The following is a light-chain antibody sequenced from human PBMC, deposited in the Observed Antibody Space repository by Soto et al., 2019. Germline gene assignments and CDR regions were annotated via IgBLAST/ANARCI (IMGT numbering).Light chain of an antibody. CDR2: GAS. J-gene: IGKJ3*01. CDR3: QQYGSSLFT. Sequence: EIVLTQSPGTLSLSPGERATLSCRASQSVSSSYLAWYQQKPGQAPRLLIYGASSRATGIPDRFSGSGSGTDFTLTISRLEYEDFEVYYCQQYGSSLFTFRPGTKVDIK. V-gene: IGKV3-20*01. CDR1: QSVSSSY.